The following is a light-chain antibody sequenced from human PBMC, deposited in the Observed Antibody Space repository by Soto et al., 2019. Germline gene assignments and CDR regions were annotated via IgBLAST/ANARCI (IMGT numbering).Light chain of an antibody. CDR3: QQYNSWPT. Sequence: DIVMTQSPATLSVSPGERATLSCRASQSVNSNLAWYQQKPGQAPRLLIYGASTRATGVPARFSGSGSGTEFTLNVSSLQSEDFAVYFCQQYNSWPTFGQGTKVEIK. J-gene: IGKJ1*01. CDR1: QSVNSN. CDR2: GAS. V-gene: IGKV3-15*01.